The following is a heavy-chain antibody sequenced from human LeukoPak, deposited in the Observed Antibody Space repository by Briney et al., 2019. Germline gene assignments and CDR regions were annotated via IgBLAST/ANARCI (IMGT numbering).Heavy chain of an antibody. J-gene: IGHJ5*02. CDR1: GFTFSTSA. CDR2: IGVCRNEA. D-gene: IGHD6-13*01. Sequence: GASVNVSCKASGFTFSTSAVQWVRQARGQRGEGSGGIGVCRNEASDAQEFHGRVAITRDMSTSTAYLELSGLRSEDTAVYYCAAERYSGSCCWFDPWGQGTLVTVSS. V-gene: IGHV1-58*01. CDR3: AAERYSGSCCWFDP.